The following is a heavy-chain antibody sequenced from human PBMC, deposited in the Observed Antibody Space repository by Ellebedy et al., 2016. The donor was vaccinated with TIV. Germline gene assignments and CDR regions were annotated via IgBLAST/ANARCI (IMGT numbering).Heavy chain of an antibody. Sequence: GGSLRLSCAASGFTFSSYAMSWVRQAPGKGLEWVSTISGSTGSTYYADSVKGRFTISRDKSKNTLYLQMNSLRAEDTAVYYCVRGGQWLAYWYFDLWGRGTLVTVSS. V-gene: IGHV3-23*01. CDR2: ISGSTGST. J-gene: IGHJ2*01. D-gene: IGHD6-19*01. CDR3: VRGGQWLAYWYFDL. CDR1: GFTFSSYA.